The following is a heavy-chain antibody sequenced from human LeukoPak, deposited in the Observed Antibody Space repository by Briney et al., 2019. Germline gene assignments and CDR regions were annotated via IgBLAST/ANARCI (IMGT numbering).Heavy chain of an antibody. V-gene: IGHV1-18*04. CDR2: ISAYNGNT. CDR1: GYTFTGYY. Sequence: GASVKVSCKASGYTFTGYYMHWVRQAPGQGLEWMGWISAYNGNTNYAQKLQGRVTMTTDTSTSTAYMELRSLRSGDTSVYYCARVTTTMVRGVIITGNWFDPWGQGTLVTVSS. CDR3: ARVTTTMVRGVIITGNWFDP. D-gene: IGHD3-10*01. J-gene: IGHJ5*02.